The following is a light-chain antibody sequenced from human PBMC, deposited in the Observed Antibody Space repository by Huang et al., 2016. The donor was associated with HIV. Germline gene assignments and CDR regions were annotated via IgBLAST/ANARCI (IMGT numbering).Light chain of an antibody. CDR3: QQYHNWPYS. CDR1: QSIATN. J-gene: IGKJ2*03. CDR2: DAS. Sequence: EIVLTQSPATLSVSPGEGATLSCRANQSIATNLAWYHQRPGQAPRILIYDASTRAAGLPGRCSGRGSGTEFTLTVSGLHSEDFAIYYCQQYHNWPYSFGQGTKLEIK. V-gene: IGKV3-15*01.